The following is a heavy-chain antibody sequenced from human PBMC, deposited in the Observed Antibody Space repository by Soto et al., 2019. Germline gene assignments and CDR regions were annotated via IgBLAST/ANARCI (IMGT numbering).Heavy chain of an antibody. CDR2: IKSKTDGGTT. CDR3: TTDRDYGDYVYYYYYYMDV. D-gene: IGHD4-17*01. CDR1: GFTFSNAW. V-gene: IGHV3-15*01. Sequence: EVQLVESGGGLVKPGGSLRLSCAASGFTFSNAWMSWVRQAPGKGLEWVGRIKSKTDGGTTDYAAPMKGRFTISRDDSKNTLYLQMNSLKTEDTAVYYCTTDRDYGDYVYYYYYYMDVWGKGTTVTVSS. J-gene: IGHJ6*03.